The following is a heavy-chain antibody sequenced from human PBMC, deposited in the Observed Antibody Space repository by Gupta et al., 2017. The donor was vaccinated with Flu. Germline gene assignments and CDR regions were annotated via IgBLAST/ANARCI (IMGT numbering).Heavy chain of an antibody. CDR1: GIPFSSCA. CDR2: ISGGGGTT. V-gene: IGHV3-23*01. Sequence: EVQLLDSGGGLVQPGGSLSLSCAAPGIPFSSCAMPWGRQAPGKGLEWFATISGGGGTTYYADSVRGRFTISRDNSKNTLYLQMDSLRAEDTAVYYCAKRRDTGGSRSDGMDVWGQGTTVTVSS. J-gene: IGHJ6*02. CDR3: AKRRDTGGSRSDGMDV. D-gene: IGHD2-15*01.